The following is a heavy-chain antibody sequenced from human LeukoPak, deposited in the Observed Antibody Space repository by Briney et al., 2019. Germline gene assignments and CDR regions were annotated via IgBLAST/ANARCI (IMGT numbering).Heavy chain of an antibody. V-gene: IGHV1-69*04. D-gene: IGHD6-19*01. CDR2: IIPILGIA. CDR1: GGTFSSYA. CDR3: ARSVAGTDYFDY. Sequence: SVKVSCQASGGTFSSYAISWVRQAPGQGLGWMGRIIPILGIANYAQKFQGRVTITADKSTSTAYMELSSLRSEDTAVYYCARSVAGTDYFDYWGQGTLVTVSS. J-gene: IGHJ4*02.